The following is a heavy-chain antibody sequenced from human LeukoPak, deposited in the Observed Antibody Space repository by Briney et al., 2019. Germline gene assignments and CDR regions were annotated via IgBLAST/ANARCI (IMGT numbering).Heavy chain of an antibody. V-gene: IGHV3-74*01. D-gene: IGHD6-6*01. J-gene: IGHJ3*02. CDR1: GFTFSSYW. Sequence: GRSLRLSCAASGFTFSSYWMHWVRQAPGKGLVWVSRINSDGRNTNYADSVKGRFTISRDNAKNTLFLQMNSLRAEDTAVYYCARPRSYEAFDIWGQGTMVTASS. CDR3: ARPRSYEAFDI. CDR2: INSDGRNT.